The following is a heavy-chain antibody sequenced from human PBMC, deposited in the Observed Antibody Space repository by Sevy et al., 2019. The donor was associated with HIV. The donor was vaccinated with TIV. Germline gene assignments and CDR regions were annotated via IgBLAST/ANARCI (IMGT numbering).Heavy chain of an antibody. CDR1: GYSISSGYV. CDR2: VYHSGRP. Sequence: SETLSLTCDVSGYSISSGYVWGWIRQPPGGGLEWIGSVYHSGRPYYNPSLKSRVTISRDTSKSQFSMSLTSVTAADTAVYYCARAPSTNYFDDWGQGTLVTVSS. J-gene: IGHJ4*02. CDR3: ARAPSTNYFDD. V-gene: IGHV4-38-2*01.